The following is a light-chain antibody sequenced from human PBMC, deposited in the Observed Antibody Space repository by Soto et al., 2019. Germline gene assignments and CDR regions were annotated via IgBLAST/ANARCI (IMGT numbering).Light chain of an antibody. V-gene: IGLV2-14*01. Sequence: QSALTQPASVSGSPGQSLTISCTGTSSDVGGYNYVSWYQQHPGKAPKLMIYDVSNRPSGVSNRFSGSKSGNTASLTISGLQAEDEADYYCSSYTSSRTLFGTGTKVTVL. CDR1: SSDVGGYNY. J-gene: IGLJ1*01. CDR2: DVS. CDR3: SSYTSSRTL.